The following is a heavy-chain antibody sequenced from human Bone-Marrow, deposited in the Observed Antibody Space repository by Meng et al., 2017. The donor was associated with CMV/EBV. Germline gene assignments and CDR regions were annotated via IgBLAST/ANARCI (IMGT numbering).Heavy chain of an antibody. J-gene: IGHJ5*02. V-gene: IGHV4-59*11. D-gene: IGHD6-13*01. CDR2: VYYSGAT. Sequence: SETLSLTCTVSGGSISAHYGSWIRQSPGKGLEWIGYVYYSGATNYNPSLKSRVTISVDASQKQFSLKLRSVTAADSAVYFCARGSSTEAAPLFDPWGQGALVTVSS. CDR1: GGSISAHY. CDR3: ARGSSTEAAPLFDP.